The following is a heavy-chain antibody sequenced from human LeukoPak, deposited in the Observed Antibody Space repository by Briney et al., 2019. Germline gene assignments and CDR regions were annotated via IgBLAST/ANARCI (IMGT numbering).Heavy chain of an antibody. V-gene: IGHV3-21*01. D-gene: IGHD3-16*01. CDR1: GFTFSSYS. CDR3: ARFPDTYYFDY. CDR2: ISSSSSYI. J-gene: IGHJ4*02. Sequence: GGSLRVSCAASGFTFSSYSMNWVRQAPGKGLEWVSSISSSSSYIYYADSVKGRFTISRDNAKNSLYLQMNSLRAEDTAVYYCARFPDTYYFDYWGQGTLVTVSS.